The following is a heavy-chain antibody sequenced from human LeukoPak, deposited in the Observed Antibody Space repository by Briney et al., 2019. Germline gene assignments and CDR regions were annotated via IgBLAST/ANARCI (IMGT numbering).Heavy chain of an antibody. J-gene: IGHJ4*02. CDR2: INHSGST. CDR3: AIVDPFDY. V-gene: IGHV4-34*01. CDR1: GGSFSGYY. Sequence: PSETLSLTCAVYGGSFSGYYWSWIRQPPGKGLEWIGEINHSGSTNYNPSLKSRVTISVDTSKNQFSLKLSSVTAADTAVYYCAIVDPFDYWGQGTLVTVSS. D-gene: IGHD3/OR15-3a*01.